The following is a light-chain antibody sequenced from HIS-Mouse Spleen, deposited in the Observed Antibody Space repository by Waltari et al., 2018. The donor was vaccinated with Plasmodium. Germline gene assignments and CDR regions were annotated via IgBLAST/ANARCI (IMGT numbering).Light chain of an antibody. Sequence: DIQLPQSPSSLSASVGNRGTITCRASQSISSYLNWYQQKPGTAPKLLIYAASSLQSGVTSRFSGSGSGTDFTLTISSLQPEDFANYYCQQSHTFGQGTKLEIK. CDR1: QSISSY. V-gene: IGKV1-39*01. CDR2: AAS. J-gene: IGKJ2*01. CDR3: QQSHT.